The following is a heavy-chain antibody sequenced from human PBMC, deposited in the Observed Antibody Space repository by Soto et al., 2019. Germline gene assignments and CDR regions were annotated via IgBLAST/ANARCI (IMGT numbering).Heavy chain of an antibody. CDR2: IYYSGST. V-gene: IGHV4-59*01. J-gene: IGHJ6*02. CDR3: ARVGSDIVVVPAADYYYYGMDV. CDR1: GGSISSYY. D-gene: IGHD2-2*01. Sequence: SETLSLTCTVSGGSISSYYWSWIRQPPGKGLEWIGYIYYSGSTNYNPSLKSRVTISVDTSKNQFSLKLSSVTAADTAVYYCARVGSDIVVVPAADYYYYGMDVWGQGTTVT.